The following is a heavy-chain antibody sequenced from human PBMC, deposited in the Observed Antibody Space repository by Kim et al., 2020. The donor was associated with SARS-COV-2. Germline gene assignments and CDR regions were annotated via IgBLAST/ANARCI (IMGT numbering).Heavy chain of an antibody. CDR1: GGTFSSYT. D-gene: IGHD1-1*01. CDR2: IIPILGIA. CDR3: ARDSRRRYNWNDDPG. Sequence: SVKVSCKASGGTFSSYTISWVRQAPGQGLEWMGRIIPILGIANYAQKFQGRVTITADKSTSTAYMELSSLRSEDTAVYYCARDSRRRYNWNDDPGWGQGTLVTVSS. V-gene: IGHV1-69*04. J-gene: IGHJ4*02.